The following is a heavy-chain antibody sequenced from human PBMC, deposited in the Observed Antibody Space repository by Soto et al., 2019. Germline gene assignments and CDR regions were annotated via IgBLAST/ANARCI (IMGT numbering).Heavy chain of an antibody. Sequence: GESLKISCTGVGYSFTSYWIGWVRQMPGKGLEWMGIIYPGDSDTRYSPSFQGQVTISADKSITTAYLQWSSLTASDTAMYYCARGYCTTTICDPWFDPWGQGTLVTV. CDR2: IYPGDSDT. CDR3: ARGYCTTTICDPWFDP. V-gene: IGHV5-51*01. D-gene: IGHD2-2*01. J-gene: IGHJ5*02. CDR1: GYSFTSYW.